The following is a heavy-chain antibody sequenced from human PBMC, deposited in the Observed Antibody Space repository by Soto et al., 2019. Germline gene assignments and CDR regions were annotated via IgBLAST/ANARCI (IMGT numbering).Heavy chain of an antibody. CDR2: ISSSGGST. D-gene: IGHD3-3*01. Sequence: EVQLLESGGGLVQPGGSLRLSCAASGFTLSSYAMNWVRQAPGKGLECVSSISSSGGSTYYADSVKGRFTISRDNSKNTLYLQMNSLRAEDTAIYYCATADYDFWPGYYEPHAYWGQGTLVTVSS. J-gene: IGHJ4*02. CDR1: GFTLSSYA. CDR3: ATADYDFWPGYYEPHAY. V-gene: IGHV3-23*01.